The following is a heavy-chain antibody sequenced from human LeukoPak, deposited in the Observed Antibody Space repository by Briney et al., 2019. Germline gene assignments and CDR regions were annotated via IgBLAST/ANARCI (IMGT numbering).Heavy chain of an antibody. CDR2: ILTIET. J-gene: IGHJ6*03. Sequence: SETLSLTCTISGGSISGYFGTWIRQASGKGLEWIWSILTIETKYNPSLQRRVSMSIDTSTNQFSLNLRSVTAADTAVYYCARGLRDEERYYKYYYMDVWGKGTTVTVSS. CDR3: ARGLRDEERYYKYYYMDV. CDR1: GGSISGYF. D-gene: IGHD3-22*01. V-gene: IGHV4-4*09.